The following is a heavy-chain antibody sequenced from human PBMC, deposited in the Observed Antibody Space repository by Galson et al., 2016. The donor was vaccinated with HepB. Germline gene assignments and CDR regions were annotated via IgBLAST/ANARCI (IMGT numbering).Heavy chain of an antibody. CDR2: VYSSGSA. CDR3: ASSGRVFNYHYFDL. Sequence: TLSLTCTVSGGSISSGSYYWSWIRQHPGKGLEWIGHVYSSGSAYHNPSLKSRVYISIDKSKNQLSLRLTSVTAADTAIYYCASSGRVFNYHYFDLWGRGTLVTVSS. D-gene: IGHD4-11*01. CDR1: GGSISSGSYY. V-gene: IGHV4-31*03. J-gene: IGHJ2*01.